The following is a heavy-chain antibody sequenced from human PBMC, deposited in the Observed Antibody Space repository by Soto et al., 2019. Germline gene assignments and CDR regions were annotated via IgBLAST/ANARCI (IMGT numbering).Heavy chain of an antibody. Sequence: GASVKVSCKASGYSFTSYWIGWVRQMPGKGLEWMGIIYPGDSDTRYSPSFQGQVTISADKSISTAYLQWSSLKASDTAMYYCARRHYDFWSGKYNWFDPWGQGTLVTVSS. CDR2: IYPGDSDT. CDR1: GYSFTSYW. J-gene: IGHJ5*02. D-gene: IGHD3-3*01. CDR3: ARRHYDFWSGKYNWFDP. V-gene: IGHV5-51*01.